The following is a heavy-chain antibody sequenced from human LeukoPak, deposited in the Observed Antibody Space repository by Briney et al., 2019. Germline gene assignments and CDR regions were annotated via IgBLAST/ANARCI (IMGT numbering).Heavy chain of an antibody. V-gene: IGHV2-70*11. D-gene: IGHD2-15*01. CDR2: IDWDDDK. CDR1: GFSLSTSGMC. Sequence: ESGPTLVNPTQTLTLTCTFSGFSLSTSGMCVSWIRQPPGKALEWLARIDWDDDKYYSTSLKTRLTISKDTSKNQVVLTMTNMDPVDTATYYCARITLGRNWFDPWGQGTLVTVSS. CDR3: ARITLGRNWFDP. J-gene: IGHJ5*02.